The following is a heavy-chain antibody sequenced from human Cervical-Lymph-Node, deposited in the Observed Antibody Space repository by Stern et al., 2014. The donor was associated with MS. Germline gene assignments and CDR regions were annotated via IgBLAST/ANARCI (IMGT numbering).Heavy chain of an antibody. CDR1: GGSISSSSYY. D-gene: IGHD4-23*01. Sequence: QVQLQESGPGLVKPSETLSLTCTVAGGSISSSSYYWAWIRQPPGKGLEWIGSMFYSGSTYYNPSLKSRVTIAVDTSKTQFSLKLPSVTAADTAVYYCARYRTTVITYYFDYWGQGTLVTVSS. CDR3: ARYRTTVITYYFDY. CDR2: MFYSGST. J-gene: IGHJ4*02. V-gene: IGHV4-39*01.